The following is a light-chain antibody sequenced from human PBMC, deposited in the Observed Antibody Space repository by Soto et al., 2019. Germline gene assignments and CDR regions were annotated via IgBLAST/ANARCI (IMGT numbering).Light chain of an antibody. J-gene: IGKJ5*01. CDR1: QSVSSN. CDR2: GAS. Sequence: EIVMTQPPATLSVSPGGRATLSCRASQSVSSNLAWYQQKPGQAPRLLIYGASTRATGIPARFSGSGSGTEFTLTISSLQSEDFAVYYCQQYNNWASITFGQGTRLEI. V-gene: IGKV3-15*01. CDR3: QQYNNWASIT.